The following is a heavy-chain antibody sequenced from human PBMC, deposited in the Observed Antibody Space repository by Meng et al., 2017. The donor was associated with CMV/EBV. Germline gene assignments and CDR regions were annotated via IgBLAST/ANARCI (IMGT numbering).Heavy chain of an antibody. D-gene: IGHD4/OR15-4a*01. V-gene: IGHV4-34*01. CDR2: INHSGST. Sequence: SQTLSLTCAVYGGSFSGYYWSWIRQPPGKGLEWIGEINHSGSTNYNPSLKSRVTISVDTSKNQFSLKLSSVTAADTAVYYCARRVTMAGNWFDPWGQGTLVTVSS. CDR3: ARRVTMAGNWFDP. J-gene: IGHJ5*02. CDR1: GGSFSGYY.